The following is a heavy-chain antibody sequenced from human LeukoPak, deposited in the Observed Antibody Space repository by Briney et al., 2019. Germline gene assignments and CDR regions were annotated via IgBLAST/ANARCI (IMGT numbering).Heavy chain of an antibody. CDR2: INSDGSST. CDR3: AREDRDSSSLDY. D-gene: IGHD6-6*01. V-gene: IGHV3-74*01. Sequence: PGGSLRLSCAASGFTLSSYWMHWVRQAPGKGLVWVSRINSDGSSTSYADSVKGRFTISRDNAKNTLYLQMNRLRAEDTDVYYCAREDRDSSSLDYWGQGTLVTVSS. CDR1: GFTLSSYW. J-gene: IGHJ4*02.